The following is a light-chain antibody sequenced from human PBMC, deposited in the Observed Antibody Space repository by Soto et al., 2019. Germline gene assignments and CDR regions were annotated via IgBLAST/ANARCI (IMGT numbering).Light chain of an antibody. CDR1: QSVSGW. CDR2: DAS. V-gene: IGKV1-5*01. CDR3: QQYETFSGT. Sequence: DIKMSQSPSTLSASERDTVTVTCLASQSVSGWLAWYQQKPGEAPKLLIYDASALPRGVPSRFSGSGSGTKFTLTIASLQPDDFATYYCQQYETFSGTFGPGTKVDIK. J-gene: IGKJ1*01.